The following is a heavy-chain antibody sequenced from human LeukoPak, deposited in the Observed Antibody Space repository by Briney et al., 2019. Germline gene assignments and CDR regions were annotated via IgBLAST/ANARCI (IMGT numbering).Heavy chain of an antibody. J-gene: IGHJ4*02. D-gene: IGHD2-15*01. CDR1: GFTFSDYY. Sequence: GGSLRLSCAASGFTFSDYYMSWIRQAPGKGLEWVSYISSSGSTIYYADSVKGRFTIARDIAKNSLYLQMNSLRAEDTAVYYCAREAQLVAATDYWGQGTLVSDCS. CDR2: ISSSGSTI. V-gene: IGHV3-11*04. CDR3: AREAQLVAATDY.